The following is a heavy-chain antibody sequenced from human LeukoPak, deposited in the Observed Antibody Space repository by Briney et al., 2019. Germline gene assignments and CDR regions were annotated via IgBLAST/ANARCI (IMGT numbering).Heavy chain of an antibody. J-gene: IGHJ4*02. D-gene: IGHD2-15*01. Sequence: PGGSLRLSCAASGFTFSSYEMNWVRQAPGKGLEWVSYISSSGSTIYYADSVKGRFTISRDNAKNSLYLQMNSLRAADTAVYYCARDGGVADFDYWGQGTLVTVSS. V-gene: IGHV3-48*03. CDR3: ARDGGVADFDY. CDR2: ISSSGSTI. CDR1: GFTFSSYE.